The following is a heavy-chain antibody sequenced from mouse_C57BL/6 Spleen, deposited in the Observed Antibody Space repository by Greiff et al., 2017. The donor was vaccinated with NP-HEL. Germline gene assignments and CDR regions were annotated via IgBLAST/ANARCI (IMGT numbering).Heavy chain of an antibody. V-gene: IGHV1-82*01. D-gene: IGHD2-3*01. CDR2: IYPGDGDT. Sequence: VQLVESGPELVKPGASVKISCKASGYAFSSSWMNWVKQRPGKGLEWIGRIYPGDGDTNYNGKFKGKATLTADKSSSTAYMQLSSLTSEDSAVYFCARLYDGYYFDYWGQGTTLTVSS. CDR3: ARLYDGYYFDY. J-gene: IGHJ2*01. CDR1: GYAFSSSW.